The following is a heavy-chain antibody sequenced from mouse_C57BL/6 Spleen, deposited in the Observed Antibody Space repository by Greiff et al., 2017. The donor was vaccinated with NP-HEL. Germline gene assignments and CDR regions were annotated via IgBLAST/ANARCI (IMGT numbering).Heavy chain of an antibody. V-gene: IGHV1-20*01. CDR3: AREGGYYDYAMDY. D-gene: IGHD2-3*01. J-gene: IGHJ4*01. CDR2: INPYNGDT. CDR1: GYSFTGYF. Sequence: LVKPGDSVKISCKASGYSFTGYFMNWVMQSHGKSLEWIGRINPYNGDTFYNQKFKGKATLTVDKSSSTAHMELRSLTSEDSAVYYCAREGGYYDYAMDYWGQGTSVTVSS.